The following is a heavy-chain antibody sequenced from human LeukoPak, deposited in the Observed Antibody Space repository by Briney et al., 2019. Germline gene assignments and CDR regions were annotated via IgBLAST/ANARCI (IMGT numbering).Heavy chain of an antibody. V-gene: IGHV3-33*01. CDR2: IWHDGTNK. Sequence: GGSLRLSCAASGFTFSTYVMHWVRQAPGKGLDWVAIIWHDGTNKYYADSVKGRFTISRDNSKNTLYLQMNSLRAEDTAVYFCARLGDYSNYYWFDPWGQGTLVTVSS. D-gene: IGHD4-11*01. CDR3: ARLGDYSNYYWFDP. J-gene: IGHJ5*02. CDR1: GFTFSTYV.